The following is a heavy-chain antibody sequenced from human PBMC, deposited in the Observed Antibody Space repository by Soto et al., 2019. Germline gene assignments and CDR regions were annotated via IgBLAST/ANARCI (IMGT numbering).Heavy chain of an antibody. D-gene: IGHD1-7*01. Sequence: ASVKVSCKASGYTFTGYYMHWVRQAPGQGLEWMGWINPNSGGTNYAQKFQGWVTMTRDTSISTAYMELSRLRSDDTAVYYCARDATGTTGRAYGMDVWGQGTTVTVSS. V-gene: IGHV1-2*04. CDR3: ARDATGTTGRAYGMDV. J-gene: IGHJ6*02. CDR1: GYTFTGYY. CDR2: INPNSGGT.